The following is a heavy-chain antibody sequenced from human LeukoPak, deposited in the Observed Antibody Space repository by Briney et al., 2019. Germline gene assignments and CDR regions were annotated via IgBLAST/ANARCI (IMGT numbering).Heavy chain of an antibody. D-gene: IGHD3-10*01. CDR2: ISGSGGST. CDR3: AKPLLWFGEPLPFDP. V-gene: IGHV3-23*01. J-gene: IGHJ5*02. CDR1: GFTFSSYW. Sequence: RPGGSLRLSCAASGFTFSSYWMSWVRQAPGKGLEWVSAISGSGGSTYYADSVKGRFTISRDNSKNTLYLQMNSLRAEDTAVYYCAKPLLWFGEPLPFDPWGQGTLVTVSS.